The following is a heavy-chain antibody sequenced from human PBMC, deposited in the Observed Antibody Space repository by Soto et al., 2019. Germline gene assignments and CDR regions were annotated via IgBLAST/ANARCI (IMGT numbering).Heavy chain of an antibody. J-gene: IGHJ6*02. V-gene: IGHV4-4*07. CDR3: AGIGEEVYYGMDV. Sequence: SETLSLTCPVSGDSMSRYYWDWVRQPAGRGLEWIGRIYARGDTNYNPSLKSRVTMFVDRSTNEFSLRLTSVTAADTAVYYCAGIGEEVYYGMDVWGQGTTVTVSS. D-gene: IGHD1-26*01. CDR1: GDSMSRYY. CDR2: IYARGDT.